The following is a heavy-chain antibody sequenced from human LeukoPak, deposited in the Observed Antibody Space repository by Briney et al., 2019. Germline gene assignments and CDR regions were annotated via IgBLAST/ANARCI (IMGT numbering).Heavy chain of an antibody. CDR2: IRYDGSNK. D-gene: IGHD2-2*01. CDR3: AKDHRYIVVVPAAHRFDP. J-gene: IGHJ5*02. Sequence: GGSLRLSCAVSGLTFSISGIHWVRQAPGKGLEWVAFIRYDGSNKYYADSVKGRFTISRDNSKNTLYLQMNSLRAEDTAVYYCAKDHRYIVVVPAAHRFDPWGQGTLVTVSS. CDR1: GLTFSISG. V-gene: IGHV3-30*02.